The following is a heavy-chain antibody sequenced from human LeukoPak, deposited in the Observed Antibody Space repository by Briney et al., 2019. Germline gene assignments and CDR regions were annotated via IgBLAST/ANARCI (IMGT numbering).Heavy chain of an antibody. D-gene: IGHD3-3*01. Sequence: GGSLTLSCVASGFNFNNYDLHWVRQAPGKGLEWVAFIKFHGHETFYADSVKGRFTIFRDKSKSTLYLQMHSLRAEDTAVYYCARDSRDKLRFLEWFHETLDFWGQGTLVTVSS. CDR3: ARDSRDKLRFLEWFHETLDF. CDR2: IKFHGHET. J-gene: IGHJ4*02. CDR1: GFNFNNYD. V-gene: IGHV3-30*02.